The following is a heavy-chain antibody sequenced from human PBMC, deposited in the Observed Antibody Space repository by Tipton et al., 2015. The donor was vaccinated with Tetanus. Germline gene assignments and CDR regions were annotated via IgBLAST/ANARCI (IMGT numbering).Heavy chain of an antibody. CDR2: IYSSGST. Sequence: TLSLTCTVSGGSISSYYWSWIRQPAGKGLEWIGRIYSSGSTHYNPSLKSRVTMSLDTSKNQFSLKLNSVTAADTAVYYCARGVWFGRGPRYYFDYWGQGTLVTVSS. J-gene: IGHJ4*02. CDR3: ARGVWFGRGPRYYFDY. V-gene: IGHV4-4*07. CDR1: GGSISSYY. D-gene: IGHD3-10*01.